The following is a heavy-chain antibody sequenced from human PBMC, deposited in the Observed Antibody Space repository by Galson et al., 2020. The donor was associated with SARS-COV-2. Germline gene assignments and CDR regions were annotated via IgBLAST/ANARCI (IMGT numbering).Heavy chain of an antibody. CDR1: GFTFSGFW. CDR2: IKQDGGEK. V-gene: IGHV3-7*01. Sequence: GESLKISCAASGFTFSGFWMSWVRQAPGKGLEWVANIKQDGGEKYYMDSVRGRFTISSDYPKNSVYLQMNSLRVEDTAVYYCARDQDGYNDFWGRGTLVTVSS. CDR3: ARDQDGYNDF. J-gene: IGHJ4*02. D-gene: IGHD5-18*01.